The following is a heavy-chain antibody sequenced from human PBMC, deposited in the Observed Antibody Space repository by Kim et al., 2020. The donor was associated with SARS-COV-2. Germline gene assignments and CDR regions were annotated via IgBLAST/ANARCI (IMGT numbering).Heavy chain of an antibody. D-gene: IGHD1-26*01. J-gene: IGHJ4*02. V-gene: IGHV3-64*01. Sequence: GGSLRLSCAASGFTFSTYAMHWVRQAPGKGLEYVSSISSNGVSTYYANSVKGRFTISRDNSKNTLYLQMGSLRAEDMAVYFCARSPVGWELPFDYWGQGT. CDR1: GFTFSTYA. CDR2: ISSNGVST. CDR3: ARSPVGWELPFDY.